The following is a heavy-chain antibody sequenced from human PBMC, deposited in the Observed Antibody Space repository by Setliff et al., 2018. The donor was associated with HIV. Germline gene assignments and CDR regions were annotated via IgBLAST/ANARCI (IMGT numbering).Heavy chain of an antibody. V-gene: IGHV3-21*01. J-gene: IGHJ4*02. CDR3: VRALSGGYCSGGNCFPFDF. CDR1: GFSFSL. Sequence: GGSLRLSCAASGFSFSLHWVRQAPGKGLEWISSINSGSNYIYYTDSVKGRFIISRDNAKKSLFLQMRSLRAEDTAVYYCVRALSGGYCSGGNCFPFDFWGQGTLVTVSS. CDR2: INSGSNYI. D-gene: IGHD2-15*01.